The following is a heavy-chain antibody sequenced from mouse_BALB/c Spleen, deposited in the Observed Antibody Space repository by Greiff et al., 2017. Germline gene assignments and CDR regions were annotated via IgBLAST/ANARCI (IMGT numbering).Heavy chain of an antibody. J-gene: IGHJ2*01. Sequence: DVKLQESGGGLVQPGGSMKLSCVASGFTFSNYWMNWVRQSPEKGLEWVAEIRLKSNNYATHYAESVKGRFTISRDDSKSSVYLQMNNLRAEDTGIYYCTRTGNRDYFDYWGQGPTLTVSS. CDR2: IRLKSNNYAT. CDR1: GFTFSNYW. V-gene: IGHV6-6*02. CDR3: TRTGNRDYFDY.